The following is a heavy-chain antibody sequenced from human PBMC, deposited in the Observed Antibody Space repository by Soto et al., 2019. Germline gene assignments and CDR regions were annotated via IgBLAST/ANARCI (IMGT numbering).Heavy chain of an antibody. V-gene: IGHV3-30-3*01. CDR3: AREKPSQWLSHFDH. D-gene: IGHD6-19*01. CDR1: GYTFTSSA. CDR2: ISYDGNNE. Sequence: GGSLRLSCAASGYTFTSSAIHWVRQAPGKGLEWVALISYDGNNEDYADSVRGRFSISRDNSKNTVYLQMNSLRPEDTAVFFCAREKPSQWLSHFDHWGPGTQVTVSS. J-gene: IGHJ4*02.